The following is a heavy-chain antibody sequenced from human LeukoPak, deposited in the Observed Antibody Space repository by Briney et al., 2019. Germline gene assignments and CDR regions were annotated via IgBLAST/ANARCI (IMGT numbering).Heavy chain of an antibody. CDR1: GGTFSSYA. D-gene: IGHD3-9*01. J-gene: IGHJ6*02. Sequence: SVKVSCKASGGTFSSYAISWVRQAPGQGLEWMGGIIPIFGTANYAQKFQGRVTITADESTSTAYMELSGLRSEDTAVYYCARGTHTNYDILTGYYIRPKEYYYYYGMDVWGQGTTVTVSS. CDR3: ARGTHTNYDILTGYYIRPKEYYYYYGMDV. V-gene: IGHV1-69*13. CDR2: IIPIFGTA.